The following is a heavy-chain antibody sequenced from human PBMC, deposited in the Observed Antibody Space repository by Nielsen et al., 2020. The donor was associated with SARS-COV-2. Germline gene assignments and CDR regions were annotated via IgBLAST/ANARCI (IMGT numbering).Heavy chain of an antibody. CDR1: GGSFSGYY. D-gene: IGHD3-3*01. V-gene: IGHV4-34*01. CDR2: INHSGST. CDR3: ARGQEGKDFWSGAYFDY. J-gene: IGHJ4*02. Sequence: SETLSLTCAVYGGSFSGYYWSWIRQPPGKGLEWIGEINHSGSTNYNPSLESRVTISVDTSKNQFSLKLSSVTAADTAVYYCARGQEGKDFWSGAYFDYWGQGTLVTVSS.